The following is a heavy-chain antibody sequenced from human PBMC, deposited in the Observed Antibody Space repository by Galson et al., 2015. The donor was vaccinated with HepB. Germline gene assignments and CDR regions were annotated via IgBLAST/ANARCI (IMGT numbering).Heavy chain of an antibody. CDR1: GFTFSSYS. J-gene: IGHJ6*03. CDR2: ISSSSSYI. CDR3: ARGGAHGRYYYYMDV. D-gene: IGHD4/OR15-4a*01. Sequence: SLRLSCAASGFTFSSYSMNWVRQAPGKGLEWVSSISSSSSYIYYADSVKGRFTISRDNAKNSLYLQMNSLRAEDTAVYYCARGGAHGRYYYYMDVWGKGTTVTVSS. V-gene: IGHV3-21*01.